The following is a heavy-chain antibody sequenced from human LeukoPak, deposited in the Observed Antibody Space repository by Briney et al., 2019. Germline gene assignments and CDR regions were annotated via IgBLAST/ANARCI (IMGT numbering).Heavy chain of an antibody. CDR2: ISAYNGNT. D-gene: IGHD2-2*01. V-gene: IGHV1-18*01. J-gene: IGHJ3*02. Sequence: ASVKVSCKASGYTFTSYGISWVRPAPGQGLEWMGCISAYNGNTNYAQKVQGRVTMTTDTSTSTAYMELKSLRSDETAVYYCAKSLRPYCSSTRCLGAAFDIWGQGTMVTVSS. CDR1: GYTFTSYG. CDR3: AKSLRPYCSSTRCLGAAFDI.